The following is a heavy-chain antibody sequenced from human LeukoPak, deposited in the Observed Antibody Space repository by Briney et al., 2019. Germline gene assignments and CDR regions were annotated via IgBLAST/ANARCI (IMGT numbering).Heavy chain of an antibody. Sequence: PGGALELSCGASGFPFKRYDMDGGRPGKGKRLEGGSAIGTAGDTYYPGSVKGRFTISRENAKNSLYLQMNSLRAEDTAVYYCAKPMYPGLGAAHFDYWGQGTLVTVSS. CDR3: AKPMYPGLGAAHFDY. CDR1: GFPFKRYD. V-gene: IGHV3-13*01. J-gene: IGHJ4*02. D-gene: IGHD1-14*01. CDR2: IGTAGDT.